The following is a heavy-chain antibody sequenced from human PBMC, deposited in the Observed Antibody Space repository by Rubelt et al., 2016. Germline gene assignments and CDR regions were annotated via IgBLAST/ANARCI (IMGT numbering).Heavy chain of an antibody. CDR1: DYSISIGYY. J-gene: IGHJ4*02. D-gene: IGHD3-10*01. Sequence: QVQLQESGPGLVKPSETLSLTCSVSDYSISIGYYWGWIRQPPGKGLEWIGHIYHNGSTHYNPSLKSRVTISVDTSTNQVSLRLNSVTAAETAVYYGARVRRFGELRSSAGALDYWGQGTLVTVSS. CDR3: ARVRRFGELRSSAGALDY. CDR2: IYHNGST. V-gene: IGHV4-38-2*02.